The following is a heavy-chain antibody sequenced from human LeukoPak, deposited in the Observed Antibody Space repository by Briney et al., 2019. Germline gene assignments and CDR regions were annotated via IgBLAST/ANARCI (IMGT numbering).Heavy chain of an antibody. CDR1: GYTFTSYG. V-gene: IGHV1-18*01. J-gene: IGHJ4*02. D-gene: IGHD3-9*01. Sequence: GASVKVPCKASGYTFTSYGISWVRQAPGQGLEWMGWISAYNGNTNYAQKLQGGVTMTTDTSTSTAYMELRSLRSDDTAVYYCARVGDYDILTGPCDYWGQGTLVTVSS. CDR3: ARVGDYDILTGPCDY. CDR2: ISAYNGNT.